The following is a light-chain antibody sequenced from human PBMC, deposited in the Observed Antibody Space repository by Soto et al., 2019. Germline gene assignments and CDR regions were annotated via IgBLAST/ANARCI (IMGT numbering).Light chain of an antibody. CDR1: QDIANF. CDR3: QQYDNFVLT. V-gene: IGKV1-33*01. J-gene: IGKJ4*01. CDR2: DAS. Sequence: DLQMTQSPSSLSASVGDRVSITCQASQDIANFLNWYQQKPGKAPKLLTYDASNLKTGVPSRFSGSGSGTDFTLTISSLQPEDIATYYCQQYDNFVLTFGGGTKVEIK.